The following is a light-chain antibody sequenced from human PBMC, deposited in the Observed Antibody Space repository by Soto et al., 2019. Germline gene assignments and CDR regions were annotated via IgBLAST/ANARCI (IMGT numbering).Light chain of an antibody. Sequence: IVMTQSPATLSVSPGERATLSCRASQSVRSNLAWYQQKPGQAPRLVIYDTSTRATGIPARFSGSGSGTEFTLTISSLQSEDFAVYYCQQYNNWFSITFGQGTRLEIK. CDR2: DTS. V-gene: IGKV3-15*01. CDR1: QSVRSN. J-gene: IGKJ5*01. CDR3: QQYNNWFSIT.